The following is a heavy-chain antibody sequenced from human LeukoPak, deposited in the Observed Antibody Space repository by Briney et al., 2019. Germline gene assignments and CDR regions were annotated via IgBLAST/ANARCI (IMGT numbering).Heavy chain of an antibody. CDR3: ATDSTPSLTTVTRYGMDV. CDR2: FDPEDGET. V-gene: IGHV1-24*01. D-gene: IGHD4-4*01. CDR1: GYTLTELS. J-gene: IGHJ6*02. Sequence: ASVKVSCKASGYTLTELSMHWVRQAPGKGLEWMGGFDPEDGETIYAQKFQGRVTMTEDTSTDTAYMELSSLRSEDTAVYYCATDSTPSLTTVTRYGMDVWGQGTTVTVSS.